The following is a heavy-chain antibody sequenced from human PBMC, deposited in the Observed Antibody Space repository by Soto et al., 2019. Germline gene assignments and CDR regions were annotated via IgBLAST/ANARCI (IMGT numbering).Heavy chain of an antibody. J-gene: IGHJ6*02. V-gene: IGHV4-59*01. CDR2: IYYSGST. CDR3: ARXKQAYSSGWGYGMDV. Sequence: SETLSLTCTVSGGSISSYYWSWIRQPPGKGLEWIGYIYYSGSTNYNPSLKSRVTISVDTSKNQFSLKLSSVTAADTAVYYCARXKQAYSSGWGYGMDVWGQGTTVTVSS. CDR1: GGSISSYY. D-gene: IGHD6-19*01.